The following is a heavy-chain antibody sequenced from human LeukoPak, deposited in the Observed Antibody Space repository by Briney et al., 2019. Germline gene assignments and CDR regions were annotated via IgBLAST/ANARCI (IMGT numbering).Heavy chain of an antibody. D-gene: IGHD2-21*02. CDR1: GYSFTSYW. CDR2: ICPGDSDT. J-gene: IGHJ4*01. V-gene: IGHV5-51*01. CDR3: PRHLLYCAGHCYRLLHY. Sequence: RGESLKISCKGSGYSFTSYWIGWVRRMPGKGLEWMGIICPGDSDTRYSTSFQRQTTISPDKSISTAPLQSPSLHASDTAMSYCPRHLLYCAGHCYRLLHYSGPGTLVTASS.